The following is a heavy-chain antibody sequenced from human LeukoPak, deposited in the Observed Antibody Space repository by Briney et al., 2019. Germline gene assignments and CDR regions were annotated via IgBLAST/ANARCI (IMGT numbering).Heavy chain of an antibody. Sequence: GGSLRLSCAASGFTFSSYEMNWVRQAPGKGLEWVSYISSSGSTIYYADSVKGRFTISRDNAKNSLYLQMNSLRAEDTAVYYCARDRGGNFPGWFDPWGQGTLVTVSS. CDR2: ISSSGSTI. J-gene: IGHJ5*02. CDR3: ARDRGGNFPGWFDP. CDR1: GFTFSSYE. V-gene: IGHV3-48*03. D-gene: IGHD4-23*01.